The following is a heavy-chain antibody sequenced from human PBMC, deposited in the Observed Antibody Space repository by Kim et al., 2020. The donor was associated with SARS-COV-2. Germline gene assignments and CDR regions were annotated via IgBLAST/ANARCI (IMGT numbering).Heavy chain of an antibody. CDR2: ISSSSSYI. D-gene: IGHD3-16*02. Sequence: GGSLRLSCAASGFTFSSYSMNWVRQAPGKGLEWVSSISSSSSYIYYADSVKGRFTISRDNAKNSLYLQMNSLRAEDTAVYYCARDGVTGPDAFDIWGQGTMVTVSS. V-gene: IGHV3-21*01. CDR3: ARDGVTGPDAFDI. J-gene: IGHJ3*02. CDR1: GFTFSSYS.